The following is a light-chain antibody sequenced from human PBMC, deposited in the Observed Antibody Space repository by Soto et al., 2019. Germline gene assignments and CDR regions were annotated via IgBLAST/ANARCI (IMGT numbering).Light chain of an antibody. V-gene: IGLV1-40*01. CDR1: SSSIGAGYD. J-gene: IGLJ1*01. Sequence: QSVLTHPPSVSGAPGQRVTISCAGSSSSIGAGYDVHWYQQLPGAAPKLLIYANSNRPSGVPDRFSGSKSGTSASLAITGLQAEDETDYYCQSYESSLYGYVFGSGTKVTVL. CDR2: ANS. CDR3: QSYESSLYGYV.